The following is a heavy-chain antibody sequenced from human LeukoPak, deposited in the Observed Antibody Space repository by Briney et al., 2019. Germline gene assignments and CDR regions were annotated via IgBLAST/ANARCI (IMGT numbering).Heavy chain of an antibody. V-gene: IGHV1-2*02. J-gene: IGHJ4*02. Sequence: ASVKVSCKASGYTFTHYRLHWVRQAHGQGLEGMGWVNPDSGATNYQQNFQGRVTMTRDTSISTVYMELSRLRSDDTAVYYCARENWYSDYWGQGTLVTVSS. D-gene: IGHD1-1*01. CDR2: VNPDSGAT. CDR1: GYTFTHYR. CDR3: ARENWYSDY.